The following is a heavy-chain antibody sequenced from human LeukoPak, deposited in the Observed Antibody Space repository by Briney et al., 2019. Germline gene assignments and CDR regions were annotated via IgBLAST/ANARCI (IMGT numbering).Heavy chain of an antibody. CDR1: GYSFTNYW. J-gene: IGHJ5*02. D-gene: IGHD2-15*01. Sequence: GESLKISCKGSGYSFTNYWVGWVRQMPGKGLEWMGIIYPADSDIRYSPSFQGQVTISADKSISTAYLQWSSLKASDTAMYYCARQEYCSGGSCYTWFDPWGQGTLVTVSS. V-gene: IGHV5-51*01. CDR2: IYPADSDI. CDR3: ARQEYCSGGSCYTWFDP.